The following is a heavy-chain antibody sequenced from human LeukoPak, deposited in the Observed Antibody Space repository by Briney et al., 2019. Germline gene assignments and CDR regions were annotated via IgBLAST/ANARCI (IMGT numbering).Heavy chain of an antibody. J-gene: IGHJ3*02. CDR3: ARAGIGYGDYGYAFDI. V-gene: IGHV1-2*02. CDR2: INPNTGGT. D-gene: IGHD4-17*01. Sequence: ASVKVSCKASGYTFSDYYIHWVRQAPGQGLEWMGWINPNTGGTKYAQKFQGRVTMTRDTSISTAYMELSRLRSDDTAVYYCARAGIGYGDYGYAFDIWGQGTMVTVPS. CDR1: GYTFSDYY.